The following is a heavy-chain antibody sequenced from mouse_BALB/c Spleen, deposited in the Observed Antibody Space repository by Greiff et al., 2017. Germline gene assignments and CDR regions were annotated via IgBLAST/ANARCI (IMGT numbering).Heavy chain of an antibody. CDR1: GYTFTDYY. Sequence: QVQLQQSGAELARPGASVKLSCKASGYTFTDYYINWVKQRTGQGLEWIGEIYPGSGNTYYNEKFKGKATLTADKSSSTAYMQLSSLTSEDSAVYFCARIYYYGSSAFAYWGQGTLVTVSA. V-gene: IGHV1-77*01. CDR3: ARIYYYGSSAFAY. CDR2: IYPGSGNT. D-gene: IGHD1-1*01. J-gene: IGHJ3*01.